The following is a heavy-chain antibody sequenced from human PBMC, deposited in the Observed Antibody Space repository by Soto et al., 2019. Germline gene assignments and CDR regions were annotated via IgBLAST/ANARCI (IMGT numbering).Heavy chain of an antibody. Sequence: QVQLQESGPGLVKPSETLSLTCTVSGGSISSYYWMWIRQPPGKGLEWIGYIYYSGSTNYNPSLKSRVTISVDTSKNQFSLKLSSVTAADTAVYYCARVRYYDYIWGSYRYEPSKFNYYIDVWRKGTTVTVSS. CDR2: IYYSGST. CDR3: ARVRYYDYIWGSYRYEPSKFNYYIDV. V-gene: IGHV4-59*01. J-gene: IGHJ6*03. D-gene: IGHD3-16*02. CDR1: GGSISSYY.